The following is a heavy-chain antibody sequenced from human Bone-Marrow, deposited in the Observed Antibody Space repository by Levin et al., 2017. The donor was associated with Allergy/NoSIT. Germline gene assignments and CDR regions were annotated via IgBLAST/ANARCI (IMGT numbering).Heavy chain of an antibody. V-gene: IGHV4-59*01. J-gene: IGHJ5*02. Sequence: KSSETLSLTCTVSGGSISGYYWNWIRQPPGKGLEWIGYIYYSGSTNYNPSFKSRVTISLDTSENQFSLKLSSVTAADTAVYYCARVGCISPSCLSAYRFDPWGQGTLVTVSS. CDR1: GGSISGYY. D-gene: IGHD2-2*01. CDR2: IYYSGST. CDR3: ARVGCISPSCLSAYRFDP.